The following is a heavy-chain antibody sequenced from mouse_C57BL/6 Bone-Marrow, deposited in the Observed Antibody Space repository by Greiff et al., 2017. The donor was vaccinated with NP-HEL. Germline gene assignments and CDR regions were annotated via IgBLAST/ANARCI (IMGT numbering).Heavy chain of an antibody. J-gene: IGHJ2*01. Sequence: VQLQQSGPELVKPGASVKISCKASGYTFTDYYMNWVKQSHGKSLEWIGDINPNNGGTSYNQKFKGKATLTVDKSSSTAYMELRSLTSEDSAVYYCARSLYYGSSYVGYWGQGTTLTVSS. V-gene: IGHV1-26*01. CDR1: GYTFTDYY. CDR3: ARSLYYGSSYVGY. CDR2: INPNNGGT. D-gene: IGHD1-1*01.